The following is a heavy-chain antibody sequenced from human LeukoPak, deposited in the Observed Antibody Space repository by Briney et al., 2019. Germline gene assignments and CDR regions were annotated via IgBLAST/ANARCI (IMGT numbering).Heavy chain of an antibody. CDR2: MNPNSGNT. Sequence: WASVKVSCKASGYTFTGYYMHWVRQAPGQGLEWMGWMNPNSGNTGYAQKFQGRVTITRNTSISTAYMELSSLRSEDTAVYYCARGTYCSSTSCYEGYYYYMDVWGKGTTVTVSS. CDR1: GYTFTGYY. D-gene: IGHD2-2*01. V-gene: IGHV1-8*03. CDR3: ARGTYCSSTSCYEGYYYYMDV. J-gene: IGHJ6*03.